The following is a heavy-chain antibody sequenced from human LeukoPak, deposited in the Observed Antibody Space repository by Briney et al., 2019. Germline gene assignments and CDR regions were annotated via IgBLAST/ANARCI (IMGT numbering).Heavy chain of an antibody. D-gene: IGHD1-1*01. V-gene: IGHV4-30-4*07. J-gene: IGHJ4*02. CDR2: IYNGENT. Sequence: SETLSLTCDVSGASSSPTDYSWSWIRQPPGKALEWIGYIYNGENTYYSPSLKSRASISIDRSKNQVSLRLTSVTAADTALYYCAKVEDWTFRGTDVHSFFFEHWGQGTLVTVSS. CDR3: AKVEDWTFRGTDVHSFFFEH. CDR1: GASSSPTDYS.